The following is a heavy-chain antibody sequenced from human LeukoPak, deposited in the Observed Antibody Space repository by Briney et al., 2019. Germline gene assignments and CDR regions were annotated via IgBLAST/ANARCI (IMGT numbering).Heavy chain of an antibody. V-gene: IGHV3-21*01. D-gene: IGHD6-13*01. CDR1: GLTFSSYS. J-gene: IGHJ6*02. CDR3: ARVRADSSSWFHYYYYGMDV. Sequence: GGSLRLSCAASGLTFSSYSMNWVRQAPGKGLEWVSSISSSSSYIYYTDSVKGRFTISRDNAKNSLYLQMNSLRAEDTAVYYCARVRADSSSWFHYYYYGMDVWGQGTTVTVSS. CDR2: ISSSSSYI.